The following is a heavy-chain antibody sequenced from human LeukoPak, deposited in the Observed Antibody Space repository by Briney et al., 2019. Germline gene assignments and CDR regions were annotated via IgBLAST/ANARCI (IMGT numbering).Heavy chain of an antibody. D-gene: IGHD2-2*01. Sequence: PGGSLRLSCAASGFTFSNAWMSWVRQAPGKGLEWVGRIKSKTDGGTTDYAAPVKGRFTISRDDSKNTPYLQMNSLKTEDTAVYYCTTDPYPAAYCSSTSCYDLYWGQGTLVTVSS. J-gene: IGHJ4*02. CDR1: GFTFSNAW. CDR3: TTDPYPAAYCSSTSCYDLY. V-gene: IGHV3-15*01. CDR2: IKSKTDGGTT.